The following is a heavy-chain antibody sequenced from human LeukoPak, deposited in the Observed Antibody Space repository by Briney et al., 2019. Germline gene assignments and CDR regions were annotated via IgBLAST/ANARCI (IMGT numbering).Heavy chain of an antibody. Sequence: GGSLRLSCAASGFTFSSYAISWVRQTPGKGLEWVSGISSGGGTTYYVDSVKGRFTISRDNAKNSLFLQMNSLRAEDTAVYYCARVLRYCSGGNCYSGGLGYMDVWGKGTTVTISS. J-gene: IGHJ6*03. CDR2: ISSGGGTT. CDR3: ARVLRYCSGGNCYSGGLGYMDV. V-gene: IGHV3-23*01. D-gene: IGHD2-15*01. CDR1: GFTFSSYA.